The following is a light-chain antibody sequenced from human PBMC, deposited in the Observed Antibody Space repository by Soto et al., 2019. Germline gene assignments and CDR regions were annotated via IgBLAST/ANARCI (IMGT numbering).Light chain of an antibody. J-gene: IGKJ1*01. V-gene: IGKV1-39*01. Sequence: DIQMTQSPSSLSASVGDRVTITCRASQSISNYLNWYQQKPGKAPKLLIYAASSLQSGVPSRFSGSGSGTDFTLTISSLQPEDFATYYCQQSYSTLTWTFGQGNKVEIK. CDR3: QQSYSTLTWT. CDR2: AAS. CDR1: QSISNY.